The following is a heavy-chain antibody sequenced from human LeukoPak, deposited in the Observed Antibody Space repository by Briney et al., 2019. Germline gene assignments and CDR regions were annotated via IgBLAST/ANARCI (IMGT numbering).Heavy chain of an antibody. J-gene: IGHJ6*03. CDR1: GFTVSSNY. V-gene: IGHV3-53*01. CDR3: ASGSGSYRTPYYYMDV. CDR2: IYSGGGT. Sequence: GGSLRLSCAASGFTVSSNYTSWVRQAPGKGLEWVSVIYSGGGTYYADSVKGRFTISRDNSKNTLYLQMNSLRAEDTAVYYCASGSGSYRTPYYYMDVWGKGTTVTVSS. D-gene: IGHD3-10*01.